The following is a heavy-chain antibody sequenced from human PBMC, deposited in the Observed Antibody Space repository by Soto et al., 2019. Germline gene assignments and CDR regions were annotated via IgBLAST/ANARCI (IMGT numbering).Heavy chain of an antibody. D-gene: IGHD3-22*01. CDR3: ATVPPKVIVGSSYYYPMDV. V-gene: IGHV1-69*13. CDR2: IIPIFGTT. CDR1: GGTFITNS. Sequence: ASVKVSCKASGGTFITNSITWVRQAPGQGLEWMAGIIPIFGTTNYAQKFQGRVTLIVDESTSTAYMELSSLSSEDTAVYYCATVPPKVIVGSSYYYPMDVWGQGTTVTVSS. J-gene: IGHJ6*02.